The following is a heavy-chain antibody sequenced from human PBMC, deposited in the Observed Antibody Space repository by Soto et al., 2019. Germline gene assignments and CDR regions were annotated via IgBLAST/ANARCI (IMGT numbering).Heavy chain of an antibody. J-gene: IGHJ6*02. CDR2: ISYDGSNK. CDR1: GFTFSSYA. D-gene: IGHD5-18*01. V-gene: IGHV3-30-3*01. Sequence: QVQLVESGGGVVQPGRSLRLSCAASGFTFSSYAMHWVRQAPGKGLEWVAVISYDGSNKYYAASEKGRSTISRDNSKNTLYMQMNSLRAEDTPVYYCARDRRAAMHSGYYYYGMDVWGQGTTVTVSS. CDR3: ARDRRAAMHSGYYYYGMDV.